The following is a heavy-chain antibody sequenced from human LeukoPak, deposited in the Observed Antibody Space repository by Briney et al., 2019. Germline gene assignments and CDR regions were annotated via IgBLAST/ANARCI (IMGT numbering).Heavy chain of an antibody. CDR1: GGSISSYY. D-gene: IGHD6-19*01. CDR3: ASVPPTKWLGREPDY. Sequence: PSETLSLTCTVSGGSISSYYWRWIPQPPRKGLEGIGYIYYSGCTNYNPSLKSRVTISVDTSKKHVSLTLSSLHAPGPGVDYLASVPPTKWLGREPDYWGQGTLVTVSS. V-gene: IGHV4-59*01. CDR2: IYYSGCT. J-gene: IGHJ4*02.